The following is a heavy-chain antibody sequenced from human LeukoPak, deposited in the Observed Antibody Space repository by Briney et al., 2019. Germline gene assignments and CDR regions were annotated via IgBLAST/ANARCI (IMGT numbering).Heavy chain of an antibody. J-gene: IGHJ4*02. CDR3: AKEGPQSSGYYASSDY. Sequence: GGSLRLSCAASGFTFRNHGIHWVRQAPGKGLEWVGVISYDGSNKYYADSVKGRFTISRDNSKNTLYLQMNGLRAEDTAVYYCAKEGPQSSGYYASSDYWGQGTLVTVSS. D-gene: IGHD3-22*01. CDR2: ISYDGSNK. V-gene: IGHV3-30*18. CDR1: GFTFRNHG.